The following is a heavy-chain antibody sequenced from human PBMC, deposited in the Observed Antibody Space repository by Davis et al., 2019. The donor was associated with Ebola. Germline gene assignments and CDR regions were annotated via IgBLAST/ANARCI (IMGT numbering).Heavy chain of an antibody. V-gene: IGHV1-18*04. J-gene: IGHJ4*02. CDR2: ISAYNGNT. D-gene: IGHD3-10*01. CDR3: ARVRITMVRGVIIGNFDY. Sequence: AASVKVSCKASGYTFTSYGISWVRQAPGQGLEWMGWISAYNGNTNYAQKLQGRVTMTTDTSTSTAYMELRSLRSDDTAVYYCARVRITMVRGVIIGNFDYWGQGTLVTVSS. CDR1: GYTFTSYG.